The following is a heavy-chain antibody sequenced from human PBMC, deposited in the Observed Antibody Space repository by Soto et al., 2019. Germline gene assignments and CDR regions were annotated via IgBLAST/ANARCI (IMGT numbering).Heavy chain of an antibody. CDR3: VREVCVFDGCFSRGWFDP. V-gene: IGHV3-74*01. Sequence: LVQSGGGSVQPGGSLRLSCVGSGFTFRPYWMHWVRQRPGRGLEWVSLINHDGTNTIYADPVRGRFSISRDNDRSTVYLQMNSLTADDTAVSYCVREVCVFDGCFSRGWFDPWGQGTLVTVSS. CDR1: GFTFRPYW. J-gene: IGHJ5*02. CDR2: INHDGTNT. D-gene: IGHD3-9*01.